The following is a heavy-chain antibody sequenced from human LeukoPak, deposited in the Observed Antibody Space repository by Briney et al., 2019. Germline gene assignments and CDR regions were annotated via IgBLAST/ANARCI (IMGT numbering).Heavy chain of an antibody. CDR3: AKGPNYYDSSGYFS. J-gene: IGHJ5*02. V-gene: IGHV3-23*01. CDR1: GFTFSNYA. D-gene: IGHD3-22*01. CDR2: ISDDGGAT. Sequence: GGSLRLSCVASGFTFSNYAMSWVRQAPGKGLEWVSAISDDGGATYHADSVKGRFTISRDNSKNTLYLQMNSLRAEDTAVYYCAKGPNYYDSSGYFSWGQGTLVTVSS.